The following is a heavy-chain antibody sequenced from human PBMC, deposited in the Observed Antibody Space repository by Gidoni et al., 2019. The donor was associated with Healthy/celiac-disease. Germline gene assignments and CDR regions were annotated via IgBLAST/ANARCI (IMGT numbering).Heavy chain of an antibody. CDR2: IYYSGST. CDR1: GGSISSGGYY. Sequence: QVQLQESGPGLVTPSQTLSLTCTVSGGSISSGGYYWSWIRQHPGKGLEWIGYIYYSGSTYYNPSLKSRVTISVDTSKNQFSLKLSSVTAADTAVYYCARGGCSSTSCYHFDYWGQGTLVTVSS. V-gene: IGHV4-31*03. D-gene: IGHD2-2*01. CDR3: ARGGCSSTSCYHFDY. J-gene: IGHJ4*02.